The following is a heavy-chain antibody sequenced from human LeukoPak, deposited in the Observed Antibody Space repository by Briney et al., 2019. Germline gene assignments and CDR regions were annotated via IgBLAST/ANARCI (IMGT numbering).Heavy chain of an antibody. V-gene: IGHV3-48*03. J-gene: IGHJ4*01. CDR1: GFTFSSYE. D-gene: IGHD1-26*01. Sequence: GGSLRLSCAASGFTFSSYEMNWVRQAPGKGLEWVSCICSSSSTIYYADSVKGRFTISRDNAKNSLYMQIYSLRYEDTPAYYSARARGWELLSDNYFDYWGHGTLVTVSS. CDR3: ARARGWELLSDNYFDY. CDR2: ICSSSSTI.